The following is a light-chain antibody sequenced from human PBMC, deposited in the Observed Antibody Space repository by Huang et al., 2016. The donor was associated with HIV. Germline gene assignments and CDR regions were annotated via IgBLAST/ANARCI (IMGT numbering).Light chain of an antibody. CDR1: QSVSSN. J-gene: IGKJ1*01. Sequence: EIVMTQSPATLSVSPGERATLSCRASQSVSSNLAWYQQNHGQAPRLLISGASTRATGIPARFSGSGSGTEFTLTISSLQSEDFAVYYCQQYNNWPRTFGQGTKVEIK. V-gene: IGKV3-15*01. CDR3: QQYNNWPRT. CDR2: GAS.